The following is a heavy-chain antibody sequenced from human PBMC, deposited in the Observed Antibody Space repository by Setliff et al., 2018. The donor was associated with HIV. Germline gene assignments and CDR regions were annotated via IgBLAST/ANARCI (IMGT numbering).Heavy chain of an antibody. Sequence: SETLSLTCTVSGGSIASGDYYWNWIRQPPGKGLEWIGYIHYSGFTYYKPSLKSRVTISVDTSKNQFSLKLSSVTAADTAVYYCARYYYGSQTMLDYWGQGTLVTVS. CDR3: ARYYYGSQTMLDY. CDR1: GGSIASGDYY. CDR2: IHYSGFT. J-gene: IGHJ4*02. D-gene: IGHD3-10*01. V-gene: IGHV4-30-4*08.